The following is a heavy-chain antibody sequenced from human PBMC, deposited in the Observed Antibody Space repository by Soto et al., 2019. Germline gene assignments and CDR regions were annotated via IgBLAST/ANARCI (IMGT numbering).Heavy chain of an antibody. CDR3: AREGAGTGGWFDP. Sequence: GGSLRLSCAASGFTFSSYAMHWVRQAPGKGLEWVAVISYDGSNKYYADSVKGRFTISRDNSKNTLYLQMNSLRAEDTAVYYCAREGAGTGGWFDPWGQGTLVTVSS. CDR2: ISYDGSNK. D-gene: IGHD6-13*01. CDR1: GFTFSSYA. V-gene: IGHV3-30-3*01. J-gene: IGHJ5*02.